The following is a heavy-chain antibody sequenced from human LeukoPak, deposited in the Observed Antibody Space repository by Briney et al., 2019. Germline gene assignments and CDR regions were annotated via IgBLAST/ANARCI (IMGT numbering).Heavy chain of an antibody. Sequence: GGSLRLSCEGSAFIFSGHWMNWVRQTPGKGLEWVASIKEDGSERQYVDSVKGRFTISRDNAKNSLYLQMNSLRAEDTAVYYCARDTYDSSGYYYQDYWGQGTLVTVSS. CDR1: AFIFSGHW. V-gene: IGHV3-7*01. CDR2: IKEDGSER. CDR3: ARDTYDSSGYYYQDY. J-gene: IGHJ4*02. D-gene: IGHD3-22*01.